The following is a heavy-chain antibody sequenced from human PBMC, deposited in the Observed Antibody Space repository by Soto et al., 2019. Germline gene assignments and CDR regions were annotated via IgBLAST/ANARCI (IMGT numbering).Heavy chain of an antibody. CDR1: GFAVNGNY. Sequence: GGSLRLSCAASGFAVNGNYMSWVRQAPGKGLEWVSVIHSGGSTYYAESVEGRFTISRDTSKNTLYLQMNSLRAEDTAVYYCARGQAAAGSYYFDYWGQGTLVTVSS. V-gene: IGHV3-66*01. D-gene: IGHD6-13*01. CDR2: IHSGGST. CDR3: ARGQAAAGSYYFDY. J-gene: IGHJ4*02.